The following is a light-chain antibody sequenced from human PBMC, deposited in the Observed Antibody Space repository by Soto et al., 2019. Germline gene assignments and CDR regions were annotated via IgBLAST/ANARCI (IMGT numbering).Light chain of an antibody. CDR1: QSISSY. V-gene: IGKV1-39*01. J-gene: IGKJ1*01. CDR3: QQSYSTPPT. Sequence: DIQMTQPPSSLSASVGDRVTITCRASQSISSYLNWHQQKPGKAPKLLNYSASCLQSGVPSRFSGSVSGTNFTLTINNLQREDFAAYYCQQSYSTPPTFGQGTKVDIK. CDR2: SAS.